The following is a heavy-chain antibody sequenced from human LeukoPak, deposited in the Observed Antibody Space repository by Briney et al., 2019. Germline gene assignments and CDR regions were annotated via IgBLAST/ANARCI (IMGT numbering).Heavy chain of an antibody. J-gene: IGHJ4*02. CDR2: IYYSGST. D-gene: IGHD3-10*01. Sequence: PSETLSLTYTVSGGSISSYYWSWIRQPPGKGLEWIGYIYYSGSTNYNPSLKSRVTISVDTSKNQFSLKLSSVTAADTAVYYCARDQNGSGSFDYWGQGTLVTVSS. CDR3: ARDQNGSGSFDY. V-gene: IGHV4-59*01. CDR1: GGSISSYY.